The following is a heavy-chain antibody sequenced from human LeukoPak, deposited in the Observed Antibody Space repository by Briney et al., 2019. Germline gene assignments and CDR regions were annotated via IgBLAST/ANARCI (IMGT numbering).Heavy chain of an antibody. CDR2: IKSKTDGGTT. CDR3: TRPNCSSTSCYDHWFDP. CDR1: GFTFSNAW. V-gene: IGHV3-15*01. Sequence: PGGSLRLSCAASGFTFSNAWMSWVRQAPGKGLEWVGRIKSKTDGGTTDYAAPVKGRFTISRDDSKNTLYLQMNSLKTEDTAVYYCTRPNCSSTSCYDHWFDPWGQGTLVTVSS. J-gene: IGHJ5*02. D-gene: IGHD2-2*01.